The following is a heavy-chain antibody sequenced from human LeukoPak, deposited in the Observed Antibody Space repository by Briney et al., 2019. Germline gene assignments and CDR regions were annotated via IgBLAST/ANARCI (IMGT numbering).Heavy chain of an antibody. CDR2: IKQDGSEK. V-gene: IGHV3-7*01. Sequence: GGSLRLSCAASGFTFSSYWMTWVRQAPGKGLEWVANIKQDGSEKYYVDSVKGRFTISRDNAKNSLYLQMNSLRAEDTAVYCCARDDHSGYDSSYWFDPWGRGTLVTVSS. D-gene: IGHD5-12*01. J-gene: IGHJ5*02. CDR3: ARDDHSGYDSSYWFDP. CDR1: GFTFSSYW.